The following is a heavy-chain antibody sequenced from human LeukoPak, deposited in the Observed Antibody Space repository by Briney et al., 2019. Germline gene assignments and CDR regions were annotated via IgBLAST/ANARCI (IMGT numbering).Heavy chain of an antibody. D-gene: IGHD6-6*01. J-gene: IGHJ5*02. CDR3: ARRDITARLNWFDP. V-gene: IGHV4-39*01. CDR1: GGXISSSRYY. Sequence: SETLSLTCTVSGGXISSSRYYWGWIRQPPGKGLEWIGNIYYSGSTYYNPSLKSRVTISLDTSKNQFSLKLSSVTAADTAVYYCARRDITARLNWFDPWGQGTLVTVSS. CDR2: IYYSGST.